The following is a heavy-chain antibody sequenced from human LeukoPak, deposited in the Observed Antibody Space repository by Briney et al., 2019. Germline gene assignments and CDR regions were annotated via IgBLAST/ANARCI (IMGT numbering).Heavy chain of an antibody. V-gene: IGHV4-61*01. Sequence: SETLSLTCTVSGGSISSGNYYWSWIRQPPGKGLEWIGYIYYSGRTNYNPSLKSRVTMSVDTSKNQFSLKLSSVTALDTAVYYCARSRFDAFDIWGQGTMVTVSS. CDR2: IYYSGRT. J-gene: IGHJ3*02. D-gene: IGHD3-10*01. CDR1: GGSISSGNYY. CDR3: ARSRFDAFDI.